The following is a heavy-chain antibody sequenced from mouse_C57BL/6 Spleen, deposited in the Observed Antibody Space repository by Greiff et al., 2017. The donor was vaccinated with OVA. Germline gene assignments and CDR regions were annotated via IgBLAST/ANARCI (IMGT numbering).Heavy chain of an antibody. D-gene: IGHD2-5*01. CDR3: ASYSNYFDY. V-gene: IGHV1-52*01. J-gene: IGHJ2*01. Sequence: QVQLKESGAELVRPGSSVKLSCKASGYTFTSYWMHWVKQRPIQGLEWIGNIDPSDSETHYNQKFKDKATLTVDKSSSTAYMQLSSLTSEDSAVYYCASYSNYFDYWGQGTTLTVSS. CDR1: GYTFTSYW. CDR2: IDPSDSET.